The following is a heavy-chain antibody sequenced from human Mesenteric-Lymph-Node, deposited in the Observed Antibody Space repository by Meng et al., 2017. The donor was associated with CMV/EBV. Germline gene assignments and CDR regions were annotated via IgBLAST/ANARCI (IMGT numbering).Heavy chain of an antibody. CDR1: GFTFSSYE. CDR2: ISSSGSTI. V-gene: IGHV3-48*03. J-gene: IGHJ6*02. Sequence: GESLKISCAASGFTFSSYEMNWVRQAPGKGLEWVSYISSSGSTIYYADSVKGRFTISRENAKNSLYLQMNSLRAEDTAVYYCARDLIVVVPAATEYYYYGMDVWGQGTTVTVSS. CDR3: ARDLIVVVPAATEYYYYGMDV. D-gene: IGHD2-2*01.